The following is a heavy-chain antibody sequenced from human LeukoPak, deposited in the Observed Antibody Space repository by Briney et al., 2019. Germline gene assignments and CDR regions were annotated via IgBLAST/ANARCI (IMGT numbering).Heavy chain of an antibody. V-gene: IGHV1-18*01. D-gene: IGHD3-9*01. Sequence: ASVKVSCKASGYTFTSYGISWVRQAPGQGLEWMGWISAYNGNTNYAPKLQGRVTMTTDTSTSTAYMELRSLRSDDTAVYYCARDESYYDILTGYLRSYYFGYWGQGTLVTVSS. CDR1: GYTFTSYG. CDR2: ISAYNGNT. J-gene: IGHJ4*02. CDR3: ARDESYYDILTGYLRSYYFGY.